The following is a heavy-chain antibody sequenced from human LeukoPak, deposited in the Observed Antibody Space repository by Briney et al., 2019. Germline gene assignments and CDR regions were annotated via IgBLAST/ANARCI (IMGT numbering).Heavy chain of an antibody. CDR3: ARGRAYSGYENY. CDR2: IYYSGST. Sequence: SETLSLTCTVPGGSISSSSYYWGWIRQPPGKGLEWIGSIYYSGSTYYNPSLKSRVTISVDTSKNQFSLKLSSVTAADTAVYYCARGRAYSGYENYWGQGTLVTVSS. V-gene: IGHV4-39*07. D-gene: IGHD5-12*01. CDR1: GGSISSSSYY. J-gene: IGHJ4*02.